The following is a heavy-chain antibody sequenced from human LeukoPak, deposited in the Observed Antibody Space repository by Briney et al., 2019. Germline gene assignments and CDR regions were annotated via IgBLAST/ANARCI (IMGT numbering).Heavy chain of an antibody. CDR3: TSGDFWSGYYTHKFDY. D-gene: IGHD3-3*01. J-gene: IGHJ4*02. Sequence: GASVKVSCKASGYTFTSYGISWVRQAPGQGLEWMGWISAYKGNTNYAQKLQGRVTMTTDTSTSTAYMELRSLRSDDTAVYYCTSGDFWSGYYTHKFDYWGQGTLVTVSS. CDR1: GYTFTSYG. CDR2: ISAYKGNT. V-gene: IGHV1-18*01.